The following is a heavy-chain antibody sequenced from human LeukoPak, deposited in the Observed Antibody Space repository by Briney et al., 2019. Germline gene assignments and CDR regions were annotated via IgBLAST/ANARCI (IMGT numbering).Heavy chain of an antibody. CDR2: ISSSGNAI. D-gene: IGHD2-15*01. V-gene: IGHV3-48*04. CDR3: ARGARGSI. CDR1: GFTFSSYG. J-gene: IGHJ3*02. Sequence: GRSLRLSCAASGFTFSSYGMHWVRQAPGKGLEWISYISSSGNAIYYADSVKGRFTISRDNAKNPLYLQMNTLRADDTAVYYCARGARGSIWGQGTMVTVSS.